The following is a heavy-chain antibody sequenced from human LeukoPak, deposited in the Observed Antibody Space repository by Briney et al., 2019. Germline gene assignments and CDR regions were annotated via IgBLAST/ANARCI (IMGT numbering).Heavy chain of an antibody. CDR1: GGSISSSNYY. V-gene: IGHV4-39*07. Sequence: SETLSLTCTVSGGSISSSNYYWAWIRQPAGQGLEWIGSIYHRGNAYYNPSLKSRVTISVDTSKNQFSLSLSSVTAADTAVYYCAREEDRSGDWGQGTLVTVTS. J-gene: IGHJ4*02. D-gene: IGHD3-22*01. CDR3: AREEDRSGD. CDR2: IYHRGNA.